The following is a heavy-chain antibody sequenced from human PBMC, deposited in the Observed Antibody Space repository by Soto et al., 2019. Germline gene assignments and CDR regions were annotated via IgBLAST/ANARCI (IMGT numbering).Heavy chain of an antibody. CDR2: VYHDGKT. J-gene: IGHJ2*01. V-gene: IGHV4-59*08. CDR3: ARPKGIAPAVWYFDL. CDR1: GDFISSHY. D-gene: IGHD2-15*01. Sequence: QVQLQESGPGLVKPSETLSLTCTVSGDFISSHYWSWIRQPPGKGLEWIGYVYHDGKTDSSPSLKSRATISLDTSKNQISLSLPSVTAADTAVYSCARPKGIAPAVWYFDLWGRGTLVTVSS.